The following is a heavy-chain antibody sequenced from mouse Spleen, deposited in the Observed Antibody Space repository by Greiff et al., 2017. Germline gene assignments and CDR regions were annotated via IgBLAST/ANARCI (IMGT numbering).Heavy chain of an antibody. V-gene: IGHV1-85*01. D-gene: IGHD1-1*01. J-gene: IGHJ3*01. Sequence: VQLQQSGPELVKPGASVKLSCKASGYTFTSYDINWVKQRPGQGLEWIGWIYPRDGSTKYNEKFKGKATLTVDTSSSTAYMELHSLTSEDSAVYFCARSGTTVVAKDSWFAYWGQGTLVTVSA. CDR3: ARSGTTVVAKDSWFAY. CDR1: GYTFTSYD. CDR2: IYPRDGST.